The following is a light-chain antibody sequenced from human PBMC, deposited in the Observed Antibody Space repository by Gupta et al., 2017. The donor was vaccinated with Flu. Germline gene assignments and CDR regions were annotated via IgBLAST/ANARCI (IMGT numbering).Light chain of an antibody. CDR1: QSIRNW. Sequence: PSTLSASVGDRVTITCRASQSIRNWLAWYQQKPGKPPKLLIHMASNLESGVPSRFSGSGSGTEFTLTISSLQPDDFATYYCQQYDTYLATFGQGTKLEIK. CDR3: QQYDTYLAT. J-gene: IGKJ2*01. CDR2: MAS. V-gene: IGKV1-5*03.